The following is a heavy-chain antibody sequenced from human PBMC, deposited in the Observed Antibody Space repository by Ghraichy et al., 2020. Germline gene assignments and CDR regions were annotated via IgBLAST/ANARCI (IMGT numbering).Heavy chain of an antibody. J-gene: IGHJ5*02. CDR3: AKKAIVVVPAATPNWFDP. CDR2: ISGSGGST. Sequence: GGSLRLSCAASGFTFSSYAMSWVRQAPGKGLEWVSAISGSGGSTYYADSVKGRFTISRDNSKNTLYLQMNSLRAEDTAVYYCAKKAIVVVPAATPNWFDPWGQGTLVTVSS. CDR1: GFTFSSYA. D-gene: IGHD2-2*01. V-gene: IGHV3-23*01.